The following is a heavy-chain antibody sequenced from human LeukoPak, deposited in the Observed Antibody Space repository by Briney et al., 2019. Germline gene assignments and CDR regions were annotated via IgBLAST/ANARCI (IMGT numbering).Heavy chain of an antibody. D-gene: IGHD1-26*01. J-gene: IGHJ3*01. CDR2: VYPDNSET. CDR1: GYTFNIYW. Sequence: GESLKISCKGSGYTFNIYWIDWVRQMPGEGLEWMGIVYPDNSETRYSPSFQGQVTFSADKSITTAYLQWNSLKESDTAMYYCARLSGGSSLRNDAFHVWGQGTMVTVSS. CDR3: ARLSGGSSLRNDAFHV. V-gene: IGHV5-51*01.